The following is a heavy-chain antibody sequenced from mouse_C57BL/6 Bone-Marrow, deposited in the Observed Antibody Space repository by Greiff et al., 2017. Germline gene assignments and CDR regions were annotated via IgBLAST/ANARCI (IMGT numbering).Heavy chain of an antibody. V-gene: IGHV1-50*01. CDR3: AREYDYDSAWFAY. CDR2: IDPSDSYT. Sequence: QVQLQQPGAELVKPGASVKLSCKASGYTFTSYWMQWVKQRPGQGLEWIGEIDPSDSYTNYNQTFKGKATLTVDTSSSTAYMQLSSLTSEDSAVYYCAREYDYDSAWFAYWGQGTTLTVSS. J-gene: IGHJ2*01. D-gene: IGHD2-4*01. CDR1: GYTFTSYW.